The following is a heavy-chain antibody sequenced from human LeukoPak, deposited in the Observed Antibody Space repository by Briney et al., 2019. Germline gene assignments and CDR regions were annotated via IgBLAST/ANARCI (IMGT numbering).Heavy chain of an antibody. D-gene: IGHD3-10*01. CDR3: ARAMVRGVISYYYYYYMDV. Sequence: GGSLRLSCAASGFTFSNYEMNWVRQAPGKGLEWVSYISSSGSTIYYADSVKGRFTISRDNAKNSLYLQMNSLRAGDTAVYYCARAMVRGVISYYYYYYMDVWGKGTTVTVSS. CDR1: GFTFSNYE. J-gene: IGHJ6*03. CDR2: ISSSGSTI. V-gene: IGHV3-48*03.